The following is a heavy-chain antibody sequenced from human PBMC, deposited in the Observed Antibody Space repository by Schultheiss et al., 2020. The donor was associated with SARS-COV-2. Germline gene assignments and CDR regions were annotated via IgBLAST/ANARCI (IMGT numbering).Heavy chain of an antibody. V-gene: IGHV3-21*04. J-gene: IGHJ5*02. CDR3: AKGADSSAYVEYNWFDP. CDR1: GFTVSSNY. D-gene: IGHD3-22*01. CDR2: ISSSSSYI. Sequence: GGSLRLSCAASGFTVSSNYMSWVRQAPGKGLEWVSSISSSSSYIYYADSVKGRFTISRDNAKNSLYLQMNSLRAEDTAVYYCAKGADSSAYVEYNWFDPWGQGTLVTVSS.